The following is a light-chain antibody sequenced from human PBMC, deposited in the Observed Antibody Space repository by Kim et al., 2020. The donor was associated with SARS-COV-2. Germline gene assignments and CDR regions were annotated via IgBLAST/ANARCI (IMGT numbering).Light chain of an antibody. J-gene: IGLJ2*01. CDR3: CSHAGGGTMV. CDR2: EGS. CDR1: SSDIGSYSL. V-gene: IGLV2-23*01. Sequence: QSALTQPASVSGSPGQSITISCTGTSSDIGSYSLVSWYQQYPGEAPQLMIYEGSKRPSGVSPRFSGSKSGNTASLTISALQAEDEADYYCCSHAGGGTMVFGGGTQLTVL.